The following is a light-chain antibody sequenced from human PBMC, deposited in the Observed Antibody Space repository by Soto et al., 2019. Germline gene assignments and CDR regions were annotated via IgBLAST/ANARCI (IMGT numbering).Light chain of an antibody. CDR2: SNN. V-gene: IGLV1-44*01. Sequence: QSVLTQPPSASGTPGQRVTISCSGSSSNIGSNAVYWYQQLPGTAPTLLIYSNNQRPSGVPDRFSGSKSGTSASLAISGLQSEDEADYYCAAWDVSLNDVVFGGGTKPTVL. J-gene: IGLJ2*01. CDR1: SSNIGSNA. CDR3: AAWDVSLNDVV.